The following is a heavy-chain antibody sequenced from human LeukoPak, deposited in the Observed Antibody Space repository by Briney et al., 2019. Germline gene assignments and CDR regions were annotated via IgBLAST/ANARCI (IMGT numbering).Heavy chain of an antibody. D-gene: IGHD5-12*01. CDR3: ARDRYSGYDFRGLFDY. CDR1: GFTFSSYG. V-gene: IGHV3-33*01. Sequence: GGSLRLSCAASGFTFSSYGMHWVRQAPGKGLEWVAVIWYDGSNKYYADSVKGRFTISRDNSKNTLYLPMNSLIAEDRAVYYCARDRYSGYDFRGLFDYWGQGTLATVSS. J-gene: IGHJ4*02. CDR2: IWYDGSNK.